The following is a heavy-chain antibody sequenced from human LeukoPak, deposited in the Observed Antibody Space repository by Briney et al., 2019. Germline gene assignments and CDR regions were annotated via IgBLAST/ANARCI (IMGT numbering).Heavy chain of an antibody. J-gene: IGHJ4*02. Sequence: PGGSLRLSCAASGFTFSSYTMNWVRQTPGKGLEWVSSISSSSSYIYYADSVKGRFTISRDNAKNTLSLQMNSLRAEDTAVYYCARDYDFWSGFFDYWGQGTLVTVSS. CDR2: ISSSSSYI. CDR1: GFTFSSYT. V-gene: IGHV3-21*01. D-gene: IGHD3-3*01. CDR3: ARDYDFWSGFFDY.